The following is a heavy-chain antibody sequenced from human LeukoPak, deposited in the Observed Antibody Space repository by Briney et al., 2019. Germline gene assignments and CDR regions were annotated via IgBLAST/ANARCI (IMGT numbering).Heavy chain of an antibody. CDR1: GFSFSSYT. CDR3: TTDFFTYYYDSSGYMTDY. V-gene: IGHV3-15*01. D-gene: IGHD3-22*01. Sequence: PGGSLRLSCAASGFSFSSYTMNWVRQAPGKGLEWVGRIKSKTDGGTTDYAAPVKGRFTISRDDSKNALYLQMNSLKTEDTAVYYCTTDFFTYYYDSSGYMTDYWGQGTLVTVSS. J-gene: IGHJ4*02. CDR2: IKSKTDGGTT.